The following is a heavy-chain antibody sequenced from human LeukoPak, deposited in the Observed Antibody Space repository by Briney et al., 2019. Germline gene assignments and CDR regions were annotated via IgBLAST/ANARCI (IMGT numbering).Heavy chain of an antibody. V-gene: IGHV4-39*01. CDR2: IYYSGTT. D-gene: IGHD3-9*01. Sequence: PSETLSLTCSVSGGSITTTSYHWGWIRQPPGQGLEWIGDIYYSGTTYYNPSLKSRVTISVDTSKNQFSLKLTSLTAADTAIYYCAGRGGRYFDWDFGMDVWGQGTTVIVSS. J-gene: IGHJ6*02. CDR3: AGRGGRYFDWDFGMDV. CDR1: GGSITTTSYH.